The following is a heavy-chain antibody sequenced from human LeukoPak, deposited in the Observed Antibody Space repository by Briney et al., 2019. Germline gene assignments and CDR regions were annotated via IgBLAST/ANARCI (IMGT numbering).Heavy chain of an antibody. D-gene: IGHD3-22*01. J-gene: IGHJ3*02. V-gene: IGHV4-34*01. CDR1: GGSFSGYY. CDR3: ARVGYYDSSGYYRPIDI. CDR2: INHSGST. Sequence: ASETLSLTCAVYGGSFSGYYWSWIRQPPGKGLEWIGEINHSGSTNYNPSLKSRVTISVDTSKNQFSLKLSSVTAADTAVYYCARVGYYDSSGYYRPIDIWGQGTMVTVSS.